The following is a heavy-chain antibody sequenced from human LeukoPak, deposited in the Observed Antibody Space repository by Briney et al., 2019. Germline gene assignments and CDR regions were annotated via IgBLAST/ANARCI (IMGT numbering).Heavy chain of an antibody. CDR1: GFTFSNYA. D-gene: IGHD2-21*02. CDR2: IRSSGHNT. Sequence: GGSLRLSCAASGFTFSNYAMSWVRQAPGKGLEWVSGIRSSGHNTYYEDSVKGWFTISRDNSKNMLYLQMNSLRAEDTAVYYCAKYVCGGDCYDYFDCWGQGTLVTVSS. V-gene: IGHV3-23*01. CDR3: AKYVCGGDCYDYFDC. J-gene: IGHJ4*02.